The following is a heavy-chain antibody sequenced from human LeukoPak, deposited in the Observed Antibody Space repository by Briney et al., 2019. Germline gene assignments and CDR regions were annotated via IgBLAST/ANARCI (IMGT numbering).Heavy chain of an antibody. CDR3: VRDFSGFCSGDSCRKYYFDY. D-gene: IGHD2-15*01. Sequence: PSETLSLTCTVSGGSISTSNYYWGWIRQPPGKGLEWIGNIFYSGSTYYSPSLRSRVTISLDTSRNQFSLKLSSVTAADTAVYYCVRDFSGFCSGDSCRKYYFDYWGQGTLVTVSS. J-gene: IGHJ4*02. V-gene: IGHV4-39*07. CDR2: IFYSGST. CDR1: GGSISTSNYY.